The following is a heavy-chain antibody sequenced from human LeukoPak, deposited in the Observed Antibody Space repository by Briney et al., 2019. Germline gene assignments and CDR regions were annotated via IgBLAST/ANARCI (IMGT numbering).Heavy chain of an antibody. D-gene: IGHD3-9*01. CDR2: IKSKTDGGTT. J-gene: IGHJ4*02. Sequence: PGGSLRLSCAASGFTFSNAWMSWVRQAPGKGLEWVGRIKSKTDGGTTDYAAPVKGRFTISRDDSKNTLYLQMNSLKTEDTAVYYRAADVIRYFDWLNDYWGQGTLVTVSS. V-gene: IGHV3-15*01. CDR3: AADVIRYFDWLNDY. CDR1: GFTFSNAW.